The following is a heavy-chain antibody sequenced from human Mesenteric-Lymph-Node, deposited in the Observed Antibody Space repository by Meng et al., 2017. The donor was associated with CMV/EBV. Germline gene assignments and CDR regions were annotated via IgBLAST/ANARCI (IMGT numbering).Heavy chain of an antibody. V-gene: IGHV3-9*01. J-gene: IGHJ4*02. D-gene: IGHD2-2*01. CDR1: GFTFDDYA. CDR3: AKASGWYCSSTSCYWGYYFDY. CDR2: ISWNSGSI. Sequence: GGSLRLSCAASGFTFDDYAMHWVRQAPGKGLEWVSGISWNSGSIGYADSVKGRFTISRDNAKNSLYLQMNSLRAEDTALYYCAKASGWYCSSTSCYWGYYFDYWGQGTLVTVSS.